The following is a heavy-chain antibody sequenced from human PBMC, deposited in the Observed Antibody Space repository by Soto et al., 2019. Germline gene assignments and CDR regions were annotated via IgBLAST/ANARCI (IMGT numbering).Heavy chain of an antibody. Sequence: ASVKVSCKASGGTFSSYTISWVRQAPGQGLEWMGRIIPILGIANYAQKFQGRVTITADKSTSTAYMELSSLRSEDTAVYYCATQWLVRGNYYYMDVWGKGTTVTVS. CDR3: ATQWLVRGNYYYMDV. CDR1: GGTFSSYT. V-gene: IGHV1-69*02. J-gene: IGHJ6*03. D-gene: IGHD6-19*01. CDR2: IIPILGIA.